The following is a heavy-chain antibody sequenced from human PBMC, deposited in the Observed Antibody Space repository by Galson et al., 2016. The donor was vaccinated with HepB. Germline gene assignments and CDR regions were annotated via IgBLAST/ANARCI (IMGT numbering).Heavy chain of an antibody. D-gene: IGHD3-10*01. Sequence: SLRLSCAASGFSFSSYWMHWVRQAPGKGVVWVSRINGDGSSTSYADYVKGRFTISRDNAKNTLYLQMNSLRAEDTAVYYCASNYYGSVGVNNARGVWGQGTTVTVS. J-gene: IGHJ6*02. CDR2: INGDGSST. CDR3: ASNYYGSVGVNNARGV. CDR1: GFSFSSYW. V-gene: IGHV3-74*01.